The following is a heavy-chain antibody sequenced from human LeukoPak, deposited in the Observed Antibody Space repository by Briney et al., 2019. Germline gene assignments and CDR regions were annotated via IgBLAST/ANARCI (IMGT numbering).Heavy chain of an antibody. CDR1: GGSISSGGYY. V-gene: IGHV4-31*03. CDR3: ARELDGKVENWFDP. Sequence: PSETLSLTCTVSGGSISSGGYYWSWIRQHPGKGLEWIGYIYYSGSTYYNPSLKSRVTISVDTSKNQFSLKLSSVTAADTAVYYCARELDGKVENWFDPWGQGTLVTVSS. CDR2: IYYSGST. D-gene: IGHD6-19*01. J-gene: IGHJ5*02.